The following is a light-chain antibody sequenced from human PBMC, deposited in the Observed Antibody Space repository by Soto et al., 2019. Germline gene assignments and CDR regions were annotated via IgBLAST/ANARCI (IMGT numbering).Light chain of an antibody. Sequence: DIQMTQSPSSLSASVGDRVTITCQASQDISNFLNWYQQKPGKAPKLLIYDASNLQTGVPSRFSGRGSGTDFTFTISHLQPEDFATYYCQQYDYLPRWTFGQGTKVESK. CDR3: QQYDYLPRWT. J-gene: IGKJ1*01. V-gene: IGKV1-33*01. CDR1: QDISNF. CDR2: DAS.